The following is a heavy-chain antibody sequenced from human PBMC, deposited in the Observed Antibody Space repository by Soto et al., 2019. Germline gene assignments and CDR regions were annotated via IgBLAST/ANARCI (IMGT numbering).Heavy chain of an antibody. CDR1: GFTVSSNY. CDR3: ARERSERYYCSDESWFDP. J-gene: IGHJ5*02. Sequence: EVQLVESGGGLVQPGGSLRLSCAASGFTVSSNYMSWVRQAPGKGLEWVSVIYSGGSTYYAETVMGRLTISRDNSKNTLYLQMNSLRDEDTAVYYCARERSERYYCSDESWFDPWCQGTLVTDSS. V-gene: IGHV3-66*01. CDR2: IYSGGST. D-gene: IGHD3-10*01.